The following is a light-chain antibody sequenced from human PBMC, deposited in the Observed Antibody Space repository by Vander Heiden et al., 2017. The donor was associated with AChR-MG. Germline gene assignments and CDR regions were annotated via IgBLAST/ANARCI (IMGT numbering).Light chain of an antibody. CDR3: CSYAGTYTWV. V-gene: IGLV2-11*01. J-gene: IGLJ3*02. Sequence: QSALPQPRSVSRSPGPPVTISRPRTRSNVGCYNYVSWYQQHPGKAPKLIIYDVSKRPSGVPDRFSGSKSGNTASLTISGLQAEDEADYSCCSYAGTYTWVFGGGTKLTVL. CDR1: RSNVGCYNY. CDR2: DVS.